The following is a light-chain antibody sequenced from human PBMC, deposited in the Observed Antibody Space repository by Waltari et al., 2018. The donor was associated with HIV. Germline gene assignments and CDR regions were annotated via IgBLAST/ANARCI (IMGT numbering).Light chain of an antibody. CDR2: DVS. CDR1: RYDVGSFNL. V-gene: IGLV2-23*02. Sequence: QSALTQPASVSGSPNQSITISCSGTRYDVGSFNLVSWYQQHPGKAPKLIISDVSERPSGVSSRFSGSKSGNTASLTISGLQAEDEADYYYSSYAGSDTFFVFGTGTEVTVL. CDR3: SSYAGSDTFFV. J-gene: IGLJ1*01.